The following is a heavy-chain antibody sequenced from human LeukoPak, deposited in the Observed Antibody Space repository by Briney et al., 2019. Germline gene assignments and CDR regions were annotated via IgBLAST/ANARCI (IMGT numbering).Heavy chain of an antibody. CDR2: IYYSGST. D-gene: IGHD6-19*01. CDR1: GGSISSSSYY. Sequence: SETLSLTCTVSGGSISSSSYYWGWIRQPPGKGLEWIGSIYYSGSTYYNPSLKSRVTISVDTSKKQFSLKLSSVTAADAAVYYCARLPSDSSGWYRFDYWGQGTLIIVS. CDR3: ARLPSDSSGWYRFDY. J-gene: IGHJ4*02. V-gene: IGHV4-39*01.